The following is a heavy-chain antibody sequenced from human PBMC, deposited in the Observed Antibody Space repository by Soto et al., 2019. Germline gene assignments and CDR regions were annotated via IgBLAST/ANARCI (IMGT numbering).Heavy chain of an antibody. CDR1: GYTFTSYA. CDR2: INTAKDNT. J-gene: IGHJ4*02. D-gene: IGHD6-13*01. Sequence: QVQLVQSGAEVKKPGASVKVSCKASGYTFTSYAIHWLRQAPGQRLEWMGWINTAKDNTRYSEKFQGRVTITRDTSATIVHMELSSLIAEDTAVYYCARGSSWSYFDYWGQGTLVTVSS. CDR3: ARGSSWSYFDY. V-gene: IGHV1-3*04.